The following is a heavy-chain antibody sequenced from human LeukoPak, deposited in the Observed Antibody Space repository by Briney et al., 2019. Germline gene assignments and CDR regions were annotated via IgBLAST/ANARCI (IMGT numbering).Heavy chain of an antibody. V-gene: IGHV4-30-4*02. D-gene: IGHD6-13*01. Sequence: SETLSLTCTVSGGSISSGDYYWSWIRQPLGKGLEWIGYIYYSGSTYYNPSLKSRVTISVDTSKNQFSLKLSSVTAADTAVYYCARNSRLAAAAPFQHWGQGTLVTVSS. CDR1: GGSISSGDYY. CDR3: ARNSRLAAAAPFQH. J-gene: IGHJ1*01. CDR2: IYYSGST.